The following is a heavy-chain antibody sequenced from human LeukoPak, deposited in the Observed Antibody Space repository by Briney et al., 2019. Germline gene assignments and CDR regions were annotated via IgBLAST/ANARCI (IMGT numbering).Heavy chain of an antibody. CDR3: ARGPVGDIVVVPAAISHAFDI. V-gene: IGHV4-4*07. J-gene: IGHJ3*02. CDR1: GGSISSYY. D-gene: IGHD2-2*02. CDR2: IYTIGSN. Sequence: SETLSLTCTVSGGSISSYYWSWIRQPAGKGLEWIGRIYTIGSNNYNPSLKSRVTMSVDTSKNQFSLKLSSVTAADTAVYYCARGPVGDIVVVPAAISHAFDIWGQGTMVTVSS.